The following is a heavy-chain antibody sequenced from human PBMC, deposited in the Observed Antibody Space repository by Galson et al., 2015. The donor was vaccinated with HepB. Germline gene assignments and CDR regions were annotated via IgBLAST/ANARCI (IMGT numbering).Heavy chain of an antibody. D-gene: IGHD5/OR15-5a*01. CDR2: IDPEDGET. J-gene: IGHJ4*02. CDR1: GYTLIEVS. Sequence: SVKVSCKVSGYTLIEVSMHWVRQAPGKGLEWMGGIDPEDGETIYSQKFQGRVTMTEDTSTDTAYMELTSLRSEDTAMYYCTTVYGPSFDYWGQGTLVTVSA. CDR3: TTVYGPSFDY. V-gene: IGHV1-24*01.